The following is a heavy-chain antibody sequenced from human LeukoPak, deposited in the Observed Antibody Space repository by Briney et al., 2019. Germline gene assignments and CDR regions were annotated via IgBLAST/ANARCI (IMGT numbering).Heavy chain of an antibody. CDR1: GFTFSSYS. CDR3: GYSSGWYVDY. J-gene: IGHJ4*02. V-gene: IGHV3-21*01. D-gene: IGHD6-19*01. CDR2: ISSSSSYI. Sequence: GGHLRLSYAASGFTFSSYSMNWVRQAPGKGLEWVSSISSSSSYIYYADSVKGRFTISRDNGKNSLYLQMNSLRAEDTAVYYCGYSSGWYVDYWGQGTLVTVST.